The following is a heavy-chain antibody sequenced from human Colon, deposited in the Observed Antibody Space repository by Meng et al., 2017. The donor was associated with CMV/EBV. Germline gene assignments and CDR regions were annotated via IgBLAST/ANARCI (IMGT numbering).Heavy chain of an antibody. D-gene: IGHD6-19*01. V-gene: IGHV3-48*04. J-gene: IGHJ4*02. CDR2: ISISSSKI. CDR3: ARKSQGLVPTTYFDY. CDR1: GFALSSYN. Sequence: GGSLRLSCVVSGFALSSYNMNWVRQVPGKGLEWVSYISISSSKILYADSVKGRFTISRDNAKGALYLQISDLRADDSAVYYCARKSQGLVPTTYFDYWGRGTLVTVSS.